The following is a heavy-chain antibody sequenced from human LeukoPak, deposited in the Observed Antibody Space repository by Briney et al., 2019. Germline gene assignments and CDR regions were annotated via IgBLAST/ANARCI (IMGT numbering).Heavy chain of an antibody. CDR1: GFTFSSYS. V-gene: IGHV3-21*01. CDR2: ISSSSSYI. CDR3: AKSSAGITWFDP. Sequence: PGGSLRLSCAASGFTFSSYSMNWVRQAPGKGLEWVSSISSSSSYIYYADSVKGRFTISRDNAKNSLYLQMNSLRAEDTAVYYCAKSSAGITWFDPWGQGTLVIVSS. D-gene: IGHD1-7*01. J-gene: IGHJ5*02.